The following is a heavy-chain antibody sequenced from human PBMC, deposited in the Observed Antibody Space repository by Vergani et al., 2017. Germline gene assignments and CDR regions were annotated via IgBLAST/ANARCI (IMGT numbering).Heavy chain of an antibody. J-gene: IGHJ6*01. D-gene: IGHD3-10*02. Sequence: VQLAESGGGRVPPGRSLRLSCAASGFSFSSHAIHWVRQAPGKGLECVAVISNDGSKKYYADSVKGRFTISRDKSKNTLDLQMNSLRTQDTAVYYCAKAGEVSSGSPQYGFGMDVLGKGTTGTLSA. CDR2: ISNDGSKK. CDR3: AKAGEVSSGSPQYGFGMDV. V-gene: IGHV3-30*18. CDR1: GFSFSSHA.